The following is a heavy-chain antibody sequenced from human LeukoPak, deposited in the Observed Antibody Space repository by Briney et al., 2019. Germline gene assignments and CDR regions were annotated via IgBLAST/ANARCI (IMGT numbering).Heavy chain of an antibody. CDR1: GFTFSSYS. CDR2: IYYSGST. J-gene: IGHJ4*02. V-gene: IGHV4-59*01. D-gene: IGHD3-16*02. CDR3: ARDQNYVWGSYRYTGLDY. Sequence: PGGSLRLSCAASGFTFSSYSMNWVRQAPGKGLEWIGYIYYSGSTNYNPSLKSRVTISVDTSKNQFSLKLSSVTAADTAVYYCARDQNYVWGSYRYTGLDYWGQGTLVTVSS.